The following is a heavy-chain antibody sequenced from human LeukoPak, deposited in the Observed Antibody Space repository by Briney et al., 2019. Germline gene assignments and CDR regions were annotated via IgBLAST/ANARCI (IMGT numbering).Heavy chain of an antibody. Sequence: PGGSLRLSCAASGFTFSNYAMSWVRQAPGKGLEWVSSISGSGDATFYADSVKGRFTISRDNSKNTLYLQMNSLSREDTAVYYCARRGGSSGWGDFDIWGQGTMVTVSS. CDR3: ARRGGSSGWGDFDI. V-gene: IGHV3-23*01. J-gene: IGHJ3*02. CDR1: GFTFSNYA. CDR2: ISGSGDAT. D-gene: IGHD6-19*01.